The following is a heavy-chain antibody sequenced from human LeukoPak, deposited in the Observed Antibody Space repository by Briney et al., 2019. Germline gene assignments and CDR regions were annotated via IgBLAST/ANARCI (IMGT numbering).Heavy chain of an antibody. J-gene: IGHJ6*02. Sequence: TGGSLRLSCAASGFTFSSYSMNWVRQAPGKGLEWVAVISYDGSNKYYADSVKGRFTTSRDNSKNTLYLQMNSLRAEDTAVYYCARGTHDYGDYYGMDVWGQGTTVTVSS. V-gene: IGHV3-30*03. CDR2: ISYDGSNK. D-gene: IGHD4-17*01. CDR1: GFTFSSYS. CDR3: ARGTHDYGDYYGMDV.